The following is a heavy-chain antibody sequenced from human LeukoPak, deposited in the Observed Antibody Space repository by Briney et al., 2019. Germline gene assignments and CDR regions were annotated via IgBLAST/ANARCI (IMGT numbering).Heavy chain of an antibody. D-gene: IGHD6-6*01. CDR3: ARGDSSSFFSSGSAWFDP. V-gene: IGHV1-69*05. Sequence: SVKVSCKASGGTFISYAISWVRQAPGQGLEWMGGIIPIFGTANYAQKFQGRVTITTDESTSTAYMELSSLRSEDTAVYYCARGDSSSFFSSGSAWFDPWGQGTLVTVSS. J-gene: IGHJ5*02. CDR1: GGTFISYA. CDR2: IIPIFGTA.